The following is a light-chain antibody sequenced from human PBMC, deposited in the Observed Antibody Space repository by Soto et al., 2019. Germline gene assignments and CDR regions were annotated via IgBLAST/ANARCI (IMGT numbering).Light chain of an antibody. J-gene: IGLJ2*01. CDR2: DVS. CDR1: SSDVGGYNY. CDR3: SSYTNSNTRI. Sequence: QSALTQPASVSGSPGQSITISCTGTSSDVGGYNYVSWYQQHPGKAPKLMIYDVSNRPSGVSIRFSGSKSGNTASLAISGLQAEDEADYYCSSYTNSNTRIFGGGTKLTVL. V-gene: IGLV2-14*03.